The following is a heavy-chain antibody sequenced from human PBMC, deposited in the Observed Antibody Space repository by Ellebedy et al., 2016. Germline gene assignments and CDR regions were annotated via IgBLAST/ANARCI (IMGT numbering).Heavy chain of an antibody. J-gene: IGHJ4*02. D-gene: IGHD3-10*01. CDR2: VVGSGERT. V-gene: IGHV3-23*01. CDR1: GFTFSSHA. Sequence: GGSLRLSCEASGFTFSSHAMSWVRQAPGKGPEWVSAVVGSGERTFYADSVKGRSTISRDNSKNRLYLQMSSLKVEDTATYYCANVGGSGTYYNGYWGQGTLVTVSS. CDR3: ANVGGSGTYYNGY.